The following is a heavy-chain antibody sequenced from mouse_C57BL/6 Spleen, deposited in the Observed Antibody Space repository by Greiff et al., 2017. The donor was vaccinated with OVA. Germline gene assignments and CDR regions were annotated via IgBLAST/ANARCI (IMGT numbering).Heavy chain of an antibody. D-gene: IGHD4-1*01. CDR1: GYTFTSYW. V-gene: IGHV1-69*01. CDR2: IDPSDSYT. Sequence: QVQLQQPGAELVMPGASVKLSCKASGYTFTSYWMHWVKQRPGQGLEWIGEIDPSDSYTNYNQKFKGKSTLTVDKSSSTAYMQLSSLTSEDSAVYYCARGELGPAWLAYWGQGTLVTVSA. CDR3: ARGELGPAWLAY. J-gene: IGHJ3*01.